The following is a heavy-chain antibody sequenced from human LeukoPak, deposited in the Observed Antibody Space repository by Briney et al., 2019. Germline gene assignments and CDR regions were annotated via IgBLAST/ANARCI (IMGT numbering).Heavy chain of an antibody. CDR2: ISGHSSTV. CDR3: ARLDIRTTWYAFDY. D-gene: IGHD5-12*01. V-gene: IGHV3-48*01. Sequence: GGSLRLSCAASGFTFSSYSMNWVRQAPGKGLEWVSYISGHSSTVYYADSVKGRFTISRDNAKNSLYLQMNSLRAEDTAVYYCARLDIRTTWYAFDYWGRGTLVTVSS. J-gene: IGHJ4*02. CDR1: GFTFSSYS.